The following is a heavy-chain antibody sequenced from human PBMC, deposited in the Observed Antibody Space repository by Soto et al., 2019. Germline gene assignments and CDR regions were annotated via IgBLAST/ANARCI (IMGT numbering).Heavy chain of an antibody. D-gene: IGHD4-17*01. CDR3: ARTTAVPNTLRSRYFFDY. V-gene: IGHV4-61*01. J-gene: IGHJ4*02. CDR1: GGSVSDKTYY. CDR2: VYYSGTT. Sequence: SETLSLTCSVCGGSVSDKTYYWSWIRQPPGKRLEWIGYVYYSGTTNYNPSLKSRVTISVDLSKNRFSLRLSSVTTADTALYYCARTTAVPNTLRSRYFFDYWGQGTLVTVSS.